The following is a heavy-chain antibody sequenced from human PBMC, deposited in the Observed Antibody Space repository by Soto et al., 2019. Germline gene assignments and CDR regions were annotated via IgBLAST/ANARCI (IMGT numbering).Heavy chain of an antibody. D-gene: IGHD4-4*01. CDR2: IKQDGSEK. Sequence: SGGSLRLSCAASGFTFSSYWMSWVRQAPGKGLEWVANIKQDGSEKYYVDSVKGRFTISRDNAKNSLYLQMNSLRAEDTAVYYCARGTVAGYYYMDVWGKGTTVTVSS. CDR1: GFTFSSYW. V-gene: IGHV3-7*01. J-gene: IGHJ6*03. CDR3: ARGTVAGYYYMDV.